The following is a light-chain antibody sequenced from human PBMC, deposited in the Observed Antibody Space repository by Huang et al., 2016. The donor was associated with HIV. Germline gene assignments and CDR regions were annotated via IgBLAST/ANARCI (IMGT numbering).Light chain of an antibody. CDR1: QNVNSY. V-gene: IGKV1-39*01. Sequence: DIQMTQSPPSLSASVGDSVTIACRASQNVNSYLIWYLQKPGQAPRLLIFGASSLRSGVPSRFSGSGSGTEFTLTISSLQHEDFATYYCQQRFNTTVTFGQGTRLDIK. CDR3: QQRFNTTVT. J-gene: IGKJ5*01. CDR2: GAS.